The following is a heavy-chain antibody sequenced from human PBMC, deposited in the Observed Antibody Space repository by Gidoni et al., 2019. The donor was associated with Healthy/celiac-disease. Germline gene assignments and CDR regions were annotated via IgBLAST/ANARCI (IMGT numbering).Heavy chain of an antibody. J-gene: IGHJ4*02. Sequence: EVQLVESGGGLVQPGGSLRLSCAASGFTFISCWMHWVRQAPGKGLVWVSRINSDGSSTSYADSVKGRFTISRDNAKNTLYLQMNSLRAEDTAVYYCARFALRLGELSFDYWGQGTLVTVSS. CDR3: ARFALRLGELSFDY. V-gene: IGHV3-74*01. D-gene: IGHD3-16*02. CDR2: INSDGSST. CDR1: GFTFISCW.